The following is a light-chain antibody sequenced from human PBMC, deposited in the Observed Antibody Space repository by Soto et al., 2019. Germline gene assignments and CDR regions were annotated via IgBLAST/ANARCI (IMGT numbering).Light chain of an antibody. J-gene: IGKJ1*01. CDR3: QQYANWPPWA. CDR2: GAS. CDR1: QTVSSN. V-gene: IGKV3-15*01. Sequence: EIVMTQSPDTLSVSPGERATLSCRASQTVSSNLAWYQQKPGQAPRLLIYGASTRATGIPARFSGSGSGTEFTLTISSLQSEDFGVYYCQQYANWPPWAFGQGTKVEVK.